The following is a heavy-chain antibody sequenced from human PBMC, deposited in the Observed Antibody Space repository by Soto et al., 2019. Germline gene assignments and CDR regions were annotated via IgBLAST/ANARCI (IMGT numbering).Heavy chain of an antibody. D-gene: IGHD3-10*01. CDR1: GFTFSSYS. CDR3: AKDLGELLFDYFDY. V-gene: IGHV3-23*01. J-gene: IGHJ4*02. CDR2: ISGSTGNT. Sequence: GGSLRLSCAASGFTFSSYSMNWVRQAPGKGLEWVSTISGSTGNTYYADSVKGRFTISRDNSKNTLYLQMNSLRAEDTAVYYCAKDLGELLFDYFDYWGQGALVTVS.